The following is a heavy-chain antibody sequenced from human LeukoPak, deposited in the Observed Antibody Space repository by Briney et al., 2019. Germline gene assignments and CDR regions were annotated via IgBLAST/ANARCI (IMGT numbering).Heavy chain of an antibody. CDR1: GFTFSSYA. Sequence: GGSLRLSCAASGFTFSSYAMSWVRPAPGKGLEWVSAICGTDGSTYYADSVKGRFTISRDNSKNTLFLQMNSLRAEDTAVYYCARGRSGSCYPPDDCWGQGTLVTVSS. D-gene: IGHD2-15*01. V-gene: IGHV3-23*01. CDR2: ICGTDGST. J-gene: IGHJ4*02. CDR3: ARGRSGSCYPPDDC.